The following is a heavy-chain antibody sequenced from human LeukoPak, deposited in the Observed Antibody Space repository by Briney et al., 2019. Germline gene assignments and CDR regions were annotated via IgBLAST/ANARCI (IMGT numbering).Heavy chain of an antibody. D-gene: IGHD3-22*01. CDR1: GFTFSDYY. V-gene: IGHV3-11*01. J-gene: IGHJ4*02. Sequence: PGGSLRPSCAASGFTFSDYYMSWIRQAPGKGLEWVSYISSSGSTIYYADSVKGRFTISRDNAKNSLYLQMNSLRAEDTAVYYCARAMTYYYDSSGYVAWWGQGTLVTVSS. CDR3: ARAMTYYYDSSGYVAW. CDR2: ISSSGSTI.